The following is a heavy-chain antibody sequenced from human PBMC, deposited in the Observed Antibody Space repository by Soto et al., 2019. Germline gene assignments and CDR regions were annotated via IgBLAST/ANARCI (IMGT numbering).Heavy chain of an antibody. CDR3: ARDLGSTPSLTAFDI. Sequence: QVQLQESGPGLVKHSQTLSLPCTVSVGSISSVGYSWTWIGQPPGKALGWIGYIYYSGSTYYNPSLKSRVTISVDTSKNQFSLKLSSVTAADTAVYYCARDLGSTPSLTAFDIWGQGTMVTVSS. V-gene: IGHV4-31*03. J-gene: IGHJ3*02. CDR2: IYYSGST. CDR1: VGSISSVGYS. D-gene: IGHD3-16*01.